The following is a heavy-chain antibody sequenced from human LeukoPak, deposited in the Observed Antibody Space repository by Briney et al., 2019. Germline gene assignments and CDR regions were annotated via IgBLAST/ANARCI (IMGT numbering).Heavy chain of an antibody. J-gene: IGHJ4*02. D-gene: IGHD6-19*01. V-gene: IGHV4-39*01. CDR3: ARHSSGWLFDY. Sequence: XPXKGXXWIGSIYYSGSTYYNPSLKSRVTISVDTSKNQFSLKLSSVTAADTAVFYCARHSSGWLFDYWGQGTLVTVSS. CDR2: IYYSGST.